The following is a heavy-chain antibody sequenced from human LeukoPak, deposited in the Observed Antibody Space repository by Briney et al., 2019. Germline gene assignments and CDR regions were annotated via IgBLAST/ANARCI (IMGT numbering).Heavy chain of an antibody. CDR3: ASQLFHLDSSGYSLDALDI. J-gene: IGHJ3*02. Sequence: GASVKVSCKTSGGTFSNYAISWVRQAPGQGLEWMGVIIPIFDTPNYAQKWQGRVTITTDESTSTAYMELRSLRFEDTAVYYCASQLFHLDSSGYSLDALDIWGQGTMVTVSS. V-gene: IGHV1-69*05. D-gene: IGHD3-22*01. CDR1: GGTFSNYA. CDR2: IIPIFDTP.